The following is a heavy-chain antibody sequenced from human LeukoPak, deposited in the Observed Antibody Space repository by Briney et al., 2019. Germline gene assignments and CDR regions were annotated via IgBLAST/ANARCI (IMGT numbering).Heavy chain of an antibody. Sequence: GGSLRLSCAASGFTFSDYWMSWVRQAPGKGLEWVANIKQDGSEKHYVDSVTGRFTISRDNAKNSLYLQMNNLRAEDTAVYYCARWATSFDFWGQGTLVTVSS. CDR2: IKQDGSEK. V-gene: IGHV3-7*01. CDR3: ARWATSFDF. D-gene: IGHD6-6*01. CDR1: GFTFSDYW. J-gene: IGHJ4*02.